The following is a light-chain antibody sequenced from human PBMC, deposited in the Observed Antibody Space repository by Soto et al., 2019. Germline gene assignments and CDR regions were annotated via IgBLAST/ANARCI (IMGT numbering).Light chain of an antibody. Sequence: EIVMTQSPATLSVSPGDRATLSCRASQSVSSSLAWYQQIPGQAPRLLIYDASTRATGIPARFGGSGSGTEFNLTISSLQSEDFAVYSCQQYNNWPPLTFGGGTKVELK. CDR3: QQYNNWPPLT. J-gene: IGKJ4*01. CDR1: QSVSSS. V-gene: IGKV3-15*01. CDR2: DAS.